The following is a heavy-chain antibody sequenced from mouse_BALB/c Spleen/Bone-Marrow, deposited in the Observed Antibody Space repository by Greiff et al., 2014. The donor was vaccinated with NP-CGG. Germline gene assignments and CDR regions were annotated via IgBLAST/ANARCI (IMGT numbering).Heavy chain of an antibody. Sequence: EVQLVESGGGLVQPKGSLKLSCAASGFTFNTYAMNWVRQAPGKGLEWVARIRSKSNNYATYYADSVKDRFTSSRNDSQSMLYLQMNNLKTEDTAMYYCVRQGDGYYNWYFDVWGAETTVTVSS. CDR3: VRQGDGYYNWYFDV. J-gene: IGHJ1*01. V-gene: IGHV10-1*02. CDR1: GFTFNTYA. CDR2: IRSKSNNYAT. D-gene: IGHD2-3*01.